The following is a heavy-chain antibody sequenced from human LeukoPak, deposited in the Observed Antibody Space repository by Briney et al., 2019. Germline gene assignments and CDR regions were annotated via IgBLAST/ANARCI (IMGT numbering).Heavy chain of an antibody. J-gene: IGHJ4*02. CDR3: ARGGMTTVTVFGY. CDR2: ISAYNGNT. V-gene: IGHV1-18*01. Sequence: ASVKASCKVSGYTLTELSMHWVRQAPGQGLEWMGWISAYNGNTNYAQKLQGRVTMTTDTSTSTAYMELRSLRSDDTAVYYCARGGMTTVTVFGYWGQGTLVTVSS. D-gene: IGHD4-17*01. CDR1: GYTLTELS.